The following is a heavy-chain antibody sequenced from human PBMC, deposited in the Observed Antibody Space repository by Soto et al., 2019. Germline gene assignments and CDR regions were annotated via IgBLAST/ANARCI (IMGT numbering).Heavy chain of an antibody. J-gene: IGHJ4*02. D-gene: IGHD3-22*01. V-gene: IGHV3-11*01. CDR2: ISSSGSTI. Sequence: PGGSLRLSCAGSGFTLSDHYMSWIRQAPGKGLEWVSYISSSGSTIYYADSVKGRFTISRDNAKNSLYLQMNSLRAEDTAVYYCAREGPYDSSGYYPHYWGQGTLVTVSS. CDR3: AREGPYDSSGYYPHY. CDR1: GFTLSDHY.